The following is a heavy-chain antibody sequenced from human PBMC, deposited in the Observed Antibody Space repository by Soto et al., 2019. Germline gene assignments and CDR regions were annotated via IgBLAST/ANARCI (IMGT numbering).Heavy chain of an antibody. Sequence: SETLSLTCTVSGGNISSSSYYWGWIRQPPGKGLEWIGSIYYSGSTYYNPSLKSRVTISVDTSKNQFSLKLSSVTAADTAVYYCARRLYYDSSGYYSFGFVYYYGMDVWAKGPRSPSP. D-gene: IGHD3-22*01. J-gene: IGHJ6*02. V-gene: IGHV4-39*01. CDR3: ARRLYYDSSGYYSFGFVYYYGMDV. CDR1: GGNISSSSYY. CDR2: IYYSGST.